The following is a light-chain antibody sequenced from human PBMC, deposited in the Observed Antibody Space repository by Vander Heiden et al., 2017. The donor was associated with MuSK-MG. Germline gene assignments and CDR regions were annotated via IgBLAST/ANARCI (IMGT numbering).Light chain of an antibody. CDR1: RSNIGAGYD. CDR3: QSYDSSLSGVV. CDR2: GNS. J-gene: IGLJ2*01. Sequence: LLTQPPPVSGPPVPRPTIACTGSRSNIGAGYDGHWYQQLPGRVPKLLIYGNSNRPSGVPDRFSGSKSGTSDSLAITGLQAEDEADYYCQSYDSSLSGVVFGGGTKLTVL. V-gene: IGLV1-40*01.